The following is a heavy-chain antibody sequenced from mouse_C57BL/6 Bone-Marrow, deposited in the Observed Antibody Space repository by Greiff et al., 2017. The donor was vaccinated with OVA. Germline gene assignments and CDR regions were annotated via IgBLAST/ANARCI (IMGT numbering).Heavy chain of an antibody. Sequence: VQLQQPGAELVMPGASVKLSCKASGYTFTSYWMHWVKQRPGQGLEWIGEIDPSDSYTNYNQKFKGKSTLTVDKSSSTAYMQLSSLTSEDSAVYYCARGDSSGLYYFDYWGQGTILTVSS. J-gene: IGHJ2*01. CDR3: ARGDSSGLYYFDY. D-gene: IGHD3-2*02. CDR1: GYTFTSYW. V-gene: IGHV1-69*01. CDR2: IDPSDSYT.